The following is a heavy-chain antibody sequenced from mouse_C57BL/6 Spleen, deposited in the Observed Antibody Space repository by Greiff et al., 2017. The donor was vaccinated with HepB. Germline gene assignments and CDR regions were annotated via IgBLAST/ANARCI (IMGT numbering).Heavy chain of an antibody. D-gene: IGHD4-1*01. V-gene: IGHV1-55*01. CDR3: ARSNWGYWYFDV. J-gene: IGHJ1*03. CDR1: GYTFTSYW. Sequence: QVQLQQSGAELVKPGASVKMSCKASGYTFTSYWITWVKQRPGQGLEWIGDIYPGSGSTNYNEKFKSKATLTVDTSSSTAYMQLSSLTSEDSAVYYCARSNWGYWYFDVWGTGTTVTVSS. CDR2: IYPGSGST.